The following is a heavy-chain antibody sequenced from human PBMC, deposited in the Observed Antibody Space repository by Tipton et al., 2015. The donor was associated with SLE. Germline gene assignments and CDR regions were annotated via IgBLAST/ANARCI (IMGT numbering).Heavy chain of an antibody. J-gene: IGHJ4*02. CDR2: IYYSVAT. V-gene: IGHV4-59*05. CDR3: AKYASGTMFEY. Sequence: TLSLTCTVSGDSINSHYWSWIRQPAGKGLQWIGSIYYSVATHYNPSLKSRVTISADTSKNQFSLRLTSVTAADTAVYYCAKYASGTMFEYWGQGTLVTVSS. CDR1: GDSINSHY. D-gene: IGHD3-10*01.